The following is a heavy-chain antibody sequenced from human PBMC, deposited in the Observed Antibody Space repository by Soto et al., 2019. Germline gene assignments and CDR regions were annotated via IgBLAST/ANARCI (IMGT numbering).Heavy chain of an antibody. V-gene: IGHV3-30*03. Sequence: QVQLVESGGGVVQPGRSLRLSCAASGFTFSNYGIHWVRQAPGKGLEWVTVVSYDGSNKYYADSVKGRFTISRDNSKNTLYLQMNSLRAEDTAVYFCAREYSGTWYYFDYWGQGTLVTVSS. CDR1: GFTFSNYG. CDR3: AREYSGTWYYFDY. J-gene: IGHJ4*02. D-gene: IGHD6-13*01. CDR2: VSYDGSNK.